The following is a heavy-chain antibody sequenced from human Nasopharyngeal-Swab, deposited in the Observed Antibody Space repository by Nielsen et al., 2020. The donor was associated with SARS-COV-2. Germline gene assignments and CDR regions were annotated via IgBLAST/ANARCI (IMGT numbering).Heavy chain of an antibody. CDR3: ARDGLDYDFWSAYFMDV. Sequence: GGSLRLSCAASGFTFNNYNFNWVRQAPGKGLEWVSVMYSGGNTFYADSVKDRFIISRDSAQSSLFLQMNSLRAEDTAVYYCARDGLDYDFWSAYFMDVWGRGTTVTVSS. CDR1: GFTFNNYN. J-gene: IGHJ6*02. CDR2: MYSGGNT. V-gene: IGHV3-66*01. D-gene: IGHD3-3*01.